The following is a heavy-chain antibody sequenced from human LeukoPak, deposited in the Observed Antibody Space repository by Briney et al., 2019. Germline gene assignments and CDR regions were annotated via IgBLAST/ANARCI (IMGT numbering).Heavy chain of an antibody. CDR3: ATRRFGELTY. CDR2: IKQDGSEK. CDR1: GFTFSSYW. V-gene: IGHV3-7*01. J-gene: IGHJ4*02. D-gene: IGHD3-10*01. Sequence: GGSLRLSCAASGFTFSSYWMTWVRQAPGKGLEWVANIKQDGSEKYYVDSVKGRFSISRDTSKNTLYLQMNSLGVEDTAVYYCATRRFGELTYWGQGTLVTVSS.